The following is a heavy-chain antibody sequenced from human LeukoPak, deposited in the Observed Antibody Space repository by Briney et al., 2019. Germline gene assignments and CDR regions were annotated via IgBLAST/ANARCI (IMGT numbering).Heavy chain of an antibody. CDR1: GGSISGHY. J-gene: IGHJ6*03. CDR2: IYYSGST. V-gene: IGHV4-59*11. Sequence: PSQTLSLTCTVSGGSISGHYWSWSPEPPGKGLGWIGDIYYSGSTNYTPSLKSRVTISVDTSKLQISLKLSSVTAADTAVYYCARFKARARYYMDVWGKGTTVTVSS. CDR3: ARFKARARYYMDV.